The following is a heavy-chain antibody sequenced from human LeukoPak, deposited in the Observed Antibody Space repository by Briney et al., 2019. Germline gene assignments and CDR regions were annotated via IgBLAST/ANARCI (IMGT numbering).Heavy chain of an antibody. CDR3: ATEYCASSSCCFNA. J-gene: IGHJ5*02. D-gene: IGHD2-2*01. CDR2: IYNSGSP. CDR1: GGPISYYY. V-gene: IGHV4-59*01. Sequence: SETLSLTCSVPGGPISYYYWSWIRQSPGKGPEWAGYIYNSGSPNYNPSLKSRVTISLDTYQKQFSLKLTSVTAEDTVIYYEATEYCASSSCCFNAWGRGTLVTVSS.